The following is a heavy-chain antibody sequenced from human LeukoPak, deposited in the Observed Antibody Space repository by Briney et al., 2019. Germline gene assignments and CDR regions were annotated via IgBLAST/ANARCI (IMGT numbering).Heavy chain of an antibody. CDR1: GFTFSDYS. CDR3: AKDRAYYSDSSGYYLVRAYDY. Sequence: GGSLRLSCAASGFTFSDYSMHWVRQAPGKGLEYVSAISRNGGNTYYADSVKGRFTISRDNSKNTLYLQMNSLRAEDTAVYYCAKDRAYYSDSSGYYLVRAYDYWGQGTLVTVSS. D-gene: IGHD3-22*01. CDR2: ISRNGGNT. V-gene: IGHV3-64*02. J-gene: IGHJ4*02.